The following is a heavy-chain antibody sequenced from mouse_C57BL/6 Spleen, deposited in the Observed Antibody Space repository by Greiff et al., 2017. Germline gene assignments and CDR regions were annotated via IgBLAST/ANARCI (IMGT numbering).Heavy chain of an antibody. D-gene: IGHD2-1*01. Sequence: QVQLQQPGAELVRPGSSVKLSCKASGSTFTSYWMHWVKQRPIQGLEWIGNIDPSDSETHYNQKFKDKATLTVDKSSSTAYMQLSSLTSEDSAVYYCARGGSYGNYGAMDYWGQGTSVTVSS. CDR1: GSTFTSYW. CDR3: ARGGSYGNYGAMDY. CDR2: IDPSDSET. J-gene: IGHJ4*01. V-gene: IGHV1-52*01.